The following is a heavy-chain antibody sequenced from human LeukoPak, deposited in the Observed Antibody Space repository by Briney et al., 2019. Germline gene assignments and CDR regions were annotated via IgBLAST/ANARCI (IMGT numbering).Heavy chain of an antibody. CDR2: ISGGGRNA. D-gene: IGHD6-19*01. J-gene: IGHJ4*02. V-gene: IGHV3-23*01. CDR3: AKDDGGNSGWTFDY. Sequence: GGSLRLSCAASGFTFNNFAMSWVRQAPGKGLEWVSFISGGGRNAYYADSVKGHFTISRDNAKNTVYLQMNNLRVEDTAVYYCAKDDGGNSGWTFDYWGQGTLVTVSS. CDR1: GFTFNNFA.